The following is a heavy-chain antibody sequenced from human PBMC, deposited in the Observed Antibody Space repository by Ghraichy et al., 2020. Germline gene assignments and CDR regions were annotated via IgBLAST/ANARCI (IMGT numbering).Heavy chain of an antibody. Sequence: GGSLRLSCAASGFTFSSYAMHWVRQAPGKGLEWVAVTSYDGSNKYYADSVKGRFTISRDNSKNTLYLQMNSLRAEDTAVYYCAREKYDSSGYYYYYFDYWGQGTLVTVSS. V-gene: IGHV3-30-3*01. CDR2: TSYDGSNK. D-gene: IGHD3-22*01. CDR1: GFTFSSYA. CDR3: AREKYDSSGYYYYYFDY. J-gene: IGHJ4*02.